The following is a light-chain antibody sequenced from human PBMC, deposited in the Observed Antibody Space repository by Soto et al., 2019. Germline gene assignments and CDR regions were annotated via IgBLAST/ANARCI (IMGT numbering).Light chain of an antibody. J-gene: IGKJ1*01. CDR3: QKYNNAPWT. V-gene: IGKV1-27*01. CDR1: QDISNY. Sequence: IQMTQSPSSLSASVGDRVTITCRASQDISNYLVWYQQRPGKTPKLLIYAASTLQSGVPSRFSGGGSGTDFTLTISSLQPEDVATYYCQKYNNAPWTFGQGTKVEIK. CDR2: AAS.